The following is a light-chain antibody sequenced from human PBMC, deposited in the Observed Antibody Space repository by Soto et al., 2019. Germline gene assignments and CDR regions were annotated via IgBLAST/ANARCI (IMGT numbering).Light chain of an antibody. V-gene: IGLV2-14*01. CDR2: GVS. CDR3: SSYTTISTVV. Sequence: QSALTQPASVSGSPGQSITISCTGTSSDVGGYNFVSWYQQHPGKTPKLLIYGVSNRPSGVSNRFSGSKSGNTASLTISGLQTEDAADYYCSSYTTISTVVFGGGTKLTV. CDR1: SSDVGGYNF. J-gene: IGLJ2*01.